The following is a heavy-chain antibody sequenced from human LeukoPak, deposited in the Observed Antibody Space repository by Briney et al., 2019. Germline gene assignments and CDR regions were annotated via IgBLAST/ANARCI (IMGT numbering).Heavy chain of an antibody. CDR2: IYHSGST. V-gene: IGHV4-4*02. J-gene: IGHJ4*02. Sequence: KTSETLSLTCTVSGGSISSSNWWSWVRQPPGKGLEWIGEIYHSGSTNYNPSLKSRVTISVDKSKNQFSLKLSSVTAADTAVYYCARDIAVAGTRYYFDYWGQGTLVTVSS. D-gene: IGHD6-19*01. CDR3: ARDIAVAGTRYYFDY. CDR1: GGSISSSNW.